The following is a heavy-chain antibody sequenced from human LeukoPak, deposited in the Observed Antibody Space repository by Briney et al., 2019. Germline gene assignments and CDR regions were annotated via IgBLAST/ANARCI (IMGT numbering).Heavy chain of an antibody. J-gene: IGHJ4*02. V-gene: IGHV4-30-2*01. Sequence: PSETLSLTCAVSGGSISSGGYSWSWIRQPPGKGLEWIGYIYHSGSTYYNPSLKSRVTISVDRSKNQFSLKLSSVTAADTAVYYCARYGGDGYNFDYWGQGTLVTVSS. CDR3: ARYGGDGYNFDY. CDR1: GGSISSGGYS. D-gene: IGHD5-24*01. CDR2: IYHSGST.